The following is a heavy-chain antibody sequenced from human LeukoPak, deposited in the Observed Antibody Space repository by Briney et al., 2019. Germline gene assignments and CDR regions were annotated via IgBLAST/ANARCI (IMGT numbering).Heavy chain of an antibody. CDR2: IYHSGST. J-gene: IGHJ5*02. V-gene: IGHV4-38-2*02. CDR3: ARDRMGQQLPFDP. Sequence: SETLSLTCTVSGYSISSGYYWGWIRQPPGKGLEWIGSIYHSGSTYYNPSLKSRVTISVDTSKNQFSLKLSSVTAADTAVYYCARDRMGQQLPFDPWGQGTLVTVSS. CDR1: GYSISSGYY. D-gene: IGHD6-13*01.